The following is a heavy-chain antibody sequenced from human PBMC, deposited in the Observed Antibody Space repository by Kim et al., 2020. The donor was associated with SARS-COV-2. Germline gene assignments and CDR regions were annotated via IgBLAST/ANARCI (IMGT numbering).Heavy chain of an antibody. D-gene: IGHD3-10*01. Sequence: GGSLRLSCVASGFTFSSYAMSWVRQTPGKGLEWVSVIYSDDSKTYYADAVKGRFTISRDNSKNTLFLQMNSLRAEDTAVYYCAKQGQGNAYGQSDYWGQGTLVTVSP. CDR3: AKQGQGNAYGQSDY. V-gene: IGHV3-23*03. CDR2: IYSDDSKT. CDR1: GFTFSSYA. J-gene: IGHJ4*02.